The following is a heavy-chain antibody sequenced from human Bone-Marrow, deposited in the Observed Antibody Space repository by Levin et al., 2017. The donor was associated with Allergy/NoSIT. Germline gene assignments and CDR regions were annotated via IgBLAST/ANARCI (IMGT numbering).Heavy chain of an antibody. CDR3: ARDGAGFGESPDF. V-gene: IGHV3-33*01. Sequence: PGFSLLLSFSSSLFIFRFFFILCVCFSPCPFLSFFSLLFSSGRHEYHADSVKGRFTISRDNSKNMLYLDMNSLRAEDTAVYYCARDGAGFGESPDFWGQGTLVTVSS. CDR2: LFSSGRHE. D-gene: IGHD3-10*01. CDR1: LFIFRFFF. J-gene: IGHJ4*02.